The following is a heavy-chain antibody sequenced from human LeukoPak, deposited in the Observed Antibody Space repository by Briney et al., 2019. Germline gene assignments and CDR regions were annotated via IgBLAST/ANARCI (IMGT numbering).Heavy chain of an antibody. CDR2: IYYSGST. CDR1: GGSISTSSYF. D-gene: IGHD6-6*01. CDR3: ARHVLEYRSPTGWFDP. J-gene: IGHJ5*02. Sequence: SETLSLTCTVSGGSISTSSYFWGWIRQPPGKGLEWIGSIYYSGSTYYNPSLKSRVTISVDTSKNQFSLKLGSVTAADTAVYYCARHVLEYRSPTGWFDPWGQGTLVTVSS. V-gene: IGHV4-39*01.